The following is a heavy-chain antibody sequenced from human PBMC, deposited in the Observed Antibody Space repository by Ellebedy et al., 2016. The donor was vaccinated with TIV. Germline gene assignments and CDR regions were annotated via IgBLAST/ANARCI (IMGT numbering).Heavy chain of an antibody. CDR1: GYIFTGYY. J-gene: IGHJ4*02. Sequence: AASVKVSCKASGYIFTGYYIHWVRQAPGQGLEWVGWINPDNGVTVYEQKLQGRVTITGDTSISTVYMELSSLRSDDTAIYYCVRDLTNPVTGDYWGQGTLVFVSS. CDR2: INPDNGVT. CDR3: VRDLTNPVTGDY. V-gene: IGHV1-2*02. D-gene: IGHD4-11*01.